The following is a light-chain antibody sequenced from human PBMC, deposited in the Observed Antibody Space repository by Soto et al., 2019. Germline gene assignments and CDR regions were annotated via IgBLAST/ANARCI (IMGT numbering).Light chain of an antibody. Sequence: AIQLTQSPSSLSASVRDSVTITCRASQGISSALAWYQQKPGKAPKLLIYDASSLERGVPSRFSGSGSGTDFTLTISSLQPEDFATYYCQQFNDYAITFGQGTRLEI. CDR3: QQFNDYAIT. V-gene: IGKV1D-13*01. CDR2: DAS. J-gene: IGKJ5*01. CDR1: QGISSA.